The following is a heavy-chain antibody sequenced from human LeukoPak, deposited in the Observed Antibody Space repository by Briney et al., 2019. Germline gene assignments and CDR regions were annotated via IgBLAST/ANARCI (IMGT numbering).Heavy chain of an antibody. D-gene: IGHD5-18*01. CDR3: ARVDTAILRFDY. V-gene: IGHV1-8*01. CDR1: GYTFTSYD. J-gene: IGHJ4*02. Sequence: GASVKVSCKASGYTFTSYDINWVRQATGQGLEWMGWMNPNSGNTGYAQKFQGRVTMTRNTSISTAYMELSSLRSEDTAVYYCARVDTAILRFDYWGQGTLVTVSS. CDR2: MNPNSGNT.